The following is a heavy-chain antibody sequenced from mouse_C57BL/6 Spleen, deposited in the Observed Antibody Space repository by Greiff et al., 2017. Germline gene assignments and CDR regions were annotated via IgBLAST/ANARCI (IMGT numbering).Heavy chain of an antibody. CDR2: IDPETGGT. V-gene: IGHV1-15*01. CDR1: GYTFTDYE. J-gene: IGHJ4*01. Sequence: VQLQQSGAELVRPGASVTLSCKASGYTFTDYEMHWVKQTPVHGLEWIGAIDPETGGTAYNQKFKGKAILTADKSSSTAYMELRSLTSEDSAVYYCKRKKEGNYYGVYAMDYWGQGTSVTVAA. CDR3: KRKKEGNYYGVYAMDY. D-gene: IGHD1-1*01.